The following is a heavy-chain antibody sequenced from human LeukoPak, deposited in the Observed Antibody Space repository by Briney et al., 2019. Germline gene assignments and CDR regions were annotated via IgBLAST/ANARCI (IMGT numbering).Heavy chain of an antibody. Sequence: ASVKVSCKASGYTFTDYYMQWVRQAPGQGLEWMGWINPNSGGTNYAQKFQGRVTMTRDTSTSTANMELSRLRSDDTAVYYCARGILRQWLGYWGQGTLVTVSS. D-gene: IGHD6-19*01. CDR1: GYTFTDYY. V-gene: IGHV1-2*02. J-gene: IGHJ4*02. CDR3: ARGILRQWLGY. CDR2: INPNSGGT.